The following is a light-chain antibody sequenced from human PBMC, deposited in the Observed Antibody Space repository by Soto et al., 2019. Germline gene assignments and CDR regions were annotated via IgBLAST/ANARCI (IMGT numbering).Light chain of an antibody. CDR2: GAS. J-gene: IGKJ4*01. V-gene: IGKV3-20*01. Sequence: EIVLTQSPGTLSLSPGERATLSCRASQSVSSSYLAWYQQKPGQAPRLLIYGASSRATGLPDRFSGSGSGKAFTLTISRREPEVFAVYYCQQYGSSRGLLLGGGTKVDIK. CDR1: QSVSSSY. CDR3: QQYGSSRGLL.